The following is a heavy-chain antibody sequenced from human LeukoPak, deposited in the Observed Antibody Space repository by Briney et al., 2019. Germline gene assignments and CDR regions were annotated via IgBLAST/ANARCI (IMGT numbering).Heavy chain of an antibody. CDR2: INHSGST. CDR1: GGSFSGYY. Sequence: SETLSLTCAVYGGSFSGYYWSWIRQPPGKGLEWIGEINHSGSTYYNPSLKSRVTISVDTSKNQFSLKLSSVTAADTAVYYCARAYSVQFDYWGQGTLVTVSS. J-gene: IGHJ4*02. D-gene: IGHD6-13*01. CDR3: ARAYSVQFDY. V-gene: IGHV4-34*01.